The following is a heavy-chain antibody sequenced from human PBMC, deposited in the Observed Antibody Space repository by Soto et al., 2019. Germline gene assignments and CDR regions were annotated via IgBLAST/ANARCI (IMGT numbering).Heavy chain of an antibody. CDR3: ATEPYFYDSSGVDV. V-gene: IGHV3-15*07. CDR2: IKRESDGGTT. Sequence: EVQLVESWGGLVKPGGSLRLACAASGFTLRTAWMNWVRQAPGKGLEWVGRIKRESDGGTTDYGVSVRGRFTISRDKSQNTLYLQMNSLGTEDTAVYYCATEPYFYDSSGVDVWGQGTTVTVSS. CDR1: GFTLRTAW. J-gene: IGHJ6*02.